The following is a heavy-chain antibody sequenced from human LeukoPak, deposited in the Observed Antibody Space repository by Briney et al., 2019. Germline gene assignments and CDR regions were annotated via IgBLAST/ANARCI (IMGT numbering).Heavy chain of an antibody. CDR3: ARESTTVVTEKIDP. CDR2: IYYSGST. CDR1: GGSISSGGYY. J-gene: IGHJ5*02. Sequence: SQTLSLTCTVSGGSISSGGYYWSWIRQHPGKGLEWIGYIYYSGSTYYNPSLKSRVTISVDTSKNQFSLKLSSVTAADTAVYYCARESTTVVTEKIDPWGQGTLVTVSS. V-gene: IGHV4-31*03. D-gene: IGHD4-23*01.